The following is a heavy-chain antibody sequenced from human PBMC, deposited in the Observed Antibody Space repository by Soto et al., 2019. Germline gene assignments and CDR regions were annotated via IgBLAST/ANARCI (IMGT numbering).Heavy chain of an antibody. CDR3: ARASDSSSSGP. V-gene: IGHV3-30-3*01. J-gene: IGHJ5*02. D-gene: IGHD6-6*01. CDR2: ISYDGSNK. CDR1: GFTFSSYA. Sequence: GGSLRLSCAASGFTFSSYAMHWVRQAPGKGLEWVAVISYDGSNKYYADSVKGRFTISRDNSKNTLYLQMNSLRAEDTAVYYCARASDSSSSGPWGQGTLVTVSS.